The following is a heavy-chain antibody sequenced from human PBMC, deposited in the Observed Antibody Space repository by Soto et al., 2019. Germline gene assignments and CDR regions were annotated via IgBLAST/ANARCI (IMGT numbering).Heavy chain of an antibody. CDR2: IIPIFGTA. D-gene: IGHD3-10*01. Sequence: SVKVSCKASGGTFSSYIISWVRQAPGQGLEWMGGIIPIFGTANYAQKFQGRVTITADESTSTAYMELSSLRSEDTAVYYCARDREHRVRGVFYYYYGMDVWGQGTTVTVSS. V-gene: IGHV1-69*13. J-gene: IGHJ6*02. CDR3: ARDREHRVRGVFYYYYGMDV. CDR1: GGTFSSYI.